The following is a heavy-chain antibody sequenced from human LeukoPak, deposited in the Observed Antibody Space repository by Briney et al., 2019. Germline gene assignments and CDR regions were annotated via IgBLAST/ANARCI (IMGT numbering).Heavy chain of an antibody. CDR1: GFTFSSYS. V-gene: IGHV3-21*01. CDR2: ISSSSSYI. CDR3: ARSPYSSSWYVAYFDY. Sequence: GGSLKLSCAASGFTFSSYSMNWVRQAPGKGLEWVSSISSSSSYIYYADSVKGRFTISRDNAKNSLYLQMNSLRAEDTAVYYCARSPYSSSWYVAYFDYWGQGTLVTISS. D-gene: IGHD6-13*01. J-gene: IGHJ4*02.